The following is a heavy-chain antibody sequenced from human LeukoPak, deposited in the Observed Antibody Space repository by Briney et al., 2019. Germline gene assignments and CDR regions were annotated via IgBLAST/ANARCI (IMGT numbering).Heavy chain of an antibody. V-gene: IGHV4-59*01. D-gene: IGHD5-12*01. J-gene: IGHJ6*02. CDR2: IYYSGST. Sequence: SETLSLTCSVSGGSISGAYWSWIRQAPGKGLEWIGYIYYSGSTDYNPSLESRVTISIDTSKDHFSLNLTAVTAADTAIYYCARTGSGRDYYGMDVWGQGTSVTVSS. CDR3: ARTGSGRDYYGMDV. CDR1: GGSISGAY.